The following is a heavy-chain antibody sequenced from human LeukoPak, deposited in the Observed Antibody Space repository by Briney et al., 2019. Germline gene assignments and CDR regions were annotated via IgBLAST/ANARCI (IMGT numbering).Heavy chain of an antibody. J-gene: IGHJ4*02. V-gene: IGHV3-9*01. CDR2: ISWNSDSI. Sequence: GGSLRLSCAASGFTFSDYYMSWIRQAPGKGLEWVSGISWNSDSIGYADSVKGRFTISRDNAKNSLYLQMNSLRAEDTALYYCAKDMNYYDSSPYFDYWGQGTLVTVSS. CDR1: GFTFSDYY. D-gene: IGHD3-22*01. CDR3: AKDMNYYDSSPYFDY.